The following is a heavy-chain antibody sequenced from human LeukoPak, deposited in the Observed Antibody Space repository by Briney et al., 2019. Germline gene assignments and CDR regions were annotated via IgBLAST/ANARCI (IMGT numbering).Heavy chain of an antibody. V-gene: IGHV3-11*01. CDR2: ISSSDSTI. Sequence: NPGGSLTLSCAASGFTFSDYYVSCIRQAPGKGLEWVAYISSSDSTIYYEDSVKGRFTISRDNAKRSLYMQMNSLRVEDTAVYYCARELAMIVVVGPFDYWGQGTRVTVSS. CDR1: GFTFSDYY. D-gene: IGHD3-22*01. J-gene: IGHJ4*02. CDR3: ARELAMIVVVGPFDY.